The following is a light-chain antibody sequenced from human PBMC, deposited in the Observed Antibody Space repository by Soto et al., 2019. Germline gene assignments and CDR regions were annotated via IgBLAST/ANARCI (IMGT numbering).Light chain of an antibody. V-gene: IGKV3-15*01. Sequence: EIVMTQFPASLSVSPGERATLSCRASQTVSDNFAWYQHRPGQAPRLLIYGASTRATGIPARFSGSGSGTEFTLTISSLQSEDCAVYYCQQFHNLPLTFGGGTKVEIK. J-gene: IGKJ4*01. CDR1: QTVSDN. CDR2: GAS. CDR3: QQFHNLPLT.